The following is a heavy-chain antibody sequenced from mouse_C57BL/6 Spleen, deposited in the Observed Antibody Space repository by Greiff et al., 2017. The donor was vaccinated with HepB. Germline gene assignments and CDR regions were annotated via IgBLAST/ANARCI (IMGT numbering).Heavy chain of an antibody. V-gene: IGHV5-4*01. Sequence: EVMLVESGGGLVKPGGSLKLSCAASGFTFSSYAMSWVRQTPEKRLEWVATISDGGSYTYYPDNVKGRFTISRDNAKNNLYLQMSHLKSEDTAMYYCAREGVLRYVDVWGTGTTVTVSS. J-gene: IGHJ1*03. D-gene: IGHD1-1*01. CDR1: GFTFSSYA. CDR2: ISDGGSYT. CDR3: AREGVLRYVDV.